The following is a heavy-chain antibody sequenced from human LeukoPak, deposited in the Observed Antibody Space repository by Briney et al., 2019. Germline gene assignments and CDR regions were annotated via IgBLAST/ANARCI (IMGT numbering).Heavy chain of an antibody. CDR1: GYTFTNYG. CDR2: ISAYTGNT. J-gene: IGHJ4*02. V-gene: IGHV1-18*01. Sequence: SVKVSCKASGYTFTNYGISWVRQAPGQGLEWMGWISAYTGNTNYAQNFQGRVTMTTDTSTSTAFMELRSLRSDDTAVYYCARSGVGYFYDNTGYYPLDYWGQGTLVSVSS. D-gene: IGHD3-22*01. CDR3: ARSGVGYFYDNTGYYPLDY.